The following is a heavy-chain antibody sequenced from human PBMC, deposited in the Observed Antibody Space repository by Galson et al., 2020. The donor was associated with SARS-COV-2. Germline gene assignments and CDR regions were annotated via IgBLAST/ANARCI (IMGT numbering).Heavy chain of an antibody. CDR2: INEDGSEK. J-gene: IGHJ2*01. CDR1: GLTFRNVW. V-gene: IGHV3-7*02. Sequence: GESLKISCEVSGLTFRNVWMNWVRQAPGKGLEWVANINEDGSEKYYLDSVKGRFTISRDNAKNSLFLQMNSLRAEDTAVYYCAKYFDFWGRGTLVTVSS. CDR3: AKYFDF.